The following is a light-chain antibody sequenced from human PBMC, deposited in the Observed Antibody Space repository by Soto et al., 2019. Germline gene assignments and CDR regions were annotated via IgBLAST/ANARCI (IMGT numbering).Light chain of an antibody. CDR2: SAS. J-gene: IGKJ2*03. CDR3: QHGYVAPYS. Sequence: DIVMTQSPLSLPVTPGEPASISCRSSQSLLHSDGYNYLDWYLQKPGQSPQLLIYSASTLHSGVPSRFTGSGSETDFTLTIRSLQPEDFATYYCQHGYVAPYSFGQGTKGDIK. CDR1: QSLLHSDGYNY. V-gene: IGKV2-28*01.